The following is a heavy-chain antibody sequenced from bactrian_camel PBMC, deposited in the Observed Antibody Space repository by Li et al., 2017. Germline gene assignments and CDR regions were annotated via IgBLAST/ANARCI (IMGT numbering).Heavy chain of an antibody. J-gene: IGHJ4*01. Sequence: VQLVESGGGAVEAGGSLRHTCVLPKYTASRYCMAWFRQVVGSERGGVALIDAVGDTYYADSLKGRFTISKDNAKNTVYLQMNNLKLEDTAEYYCVTEAGGMWHGTCQDFLLWGQGTQVTVS. CDR2: IDAVGDT. V-gene: IGHV3S1*01. CDR3: VTEAGGMWHGTCQDFLL. CDR1: KYTASRYC. D-gene: IGHD6*01.